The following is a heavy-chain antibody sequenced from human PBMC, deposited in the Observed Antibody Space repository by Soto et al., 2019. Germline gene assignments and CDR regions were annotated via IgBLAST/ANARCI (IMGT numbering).Heavy chain of an antibody. J-gene: IGHJ4*02. CDR2: SSATGAGT. V-gene: IGHV3-23*01. CDR1: GFTFSSYG. D-gene: IGHD1-7*01. CDR3: AKDRRAGGNYGFYSDF. Sequence: GGSLRLSCAASGFTFSSYGMTWVRQAPGKGLEWVSFSSATGAGTYYADSVKGRFTISRDNSKNTLYLQMTSLRADDTAVYYCAKDRRAGGNYGFYSDFWGQGALVTVSS.